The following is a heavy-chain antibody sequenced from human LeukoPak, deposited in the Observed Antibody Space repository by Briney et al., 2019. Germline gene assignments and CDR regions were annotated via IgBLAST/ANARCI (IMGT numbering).Heavy chain of an antibody. V-gene: IGHV2-70*11. J-gene: IGHJ4*02. D-gene: IGHD6-13*01. CDR3: ARICSSSWYLDGDY. CDR1: GFSLSTSGMC. Sequence: ESGPTLVNPTQTLTLTCTFSGFSLSTSGMCVSWIRQPPGKALEWLARIDWDDDKYYSTSLKTRLTISKDTSKNQVVLTMTNMDPVDTATYYCARICSSSWYLDGDYWGQGTLVTVSS. CDR2: IDWDDDK.